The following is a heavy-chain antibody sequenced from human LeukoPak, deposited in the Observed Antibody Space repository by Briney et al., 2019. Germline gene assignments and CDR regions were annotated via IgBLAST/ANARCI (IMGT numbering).Heavy chain of an antibody. CDR3: ATGGLRLLNWFDP. CDR2: IIPIFGTA. V-gene: IGHV1-69*01. CDR1: XGTFXXXX. Sequence: KAXXGTFXXXXISWVXXAPGXXLXXXGGIIPIFGTANYAQKFQGRVTITADESTSTAYMELSSLRSEDTAVYYCATGGLRLLNWFDPWGQGTLVTVSS. D-gene: IGHD4-17*01. J-gene: IGHJ5*02.